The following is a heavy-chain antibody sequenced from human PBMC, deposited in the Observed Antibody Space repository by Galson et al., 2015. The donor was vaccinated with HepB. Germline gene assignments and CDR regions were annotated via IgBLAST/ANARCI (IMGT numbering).Heavy chain of an antibody. CDR2: IYTSGRT. J-gene: IGHJ1*01. V-gene: IGHV4-61*02. CDR1: GGSISSGPYF. D-gene: IGHD2-15*01. CDR3: ARDASAATSRNGFQH. Sequence: LTCTVSGGSISSGPYFWSWIRQPAGKGLEWIGRIYTSGRTTYNPSLKSRVTMSIDTSKNQFSLKLSSVTAADTAVYYCARDASAATSRNGFQHWGQGTLVTVSS.